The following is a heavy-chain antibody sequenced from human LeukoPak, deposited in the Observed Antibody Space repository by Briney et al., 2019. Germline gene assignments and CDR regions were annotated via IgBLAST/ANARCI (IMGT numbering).Heavy chain of an antibody. J-gene: IGHJ5*02. D-gene: IGHD6-19*01. CDR3: AKRGAGSGGLHH. Sequence: GGSLRLSCAASGFSFSIYAMSWVRQAPGKGLAWVSTFFSDTGKTDYADSVKGRFTISRDTSKNTLYLQMNSLRAEDTAVYYCAKRGAGSGGLHHWGQGTLVTVSS. CDR1: GFSFSIYA. V-gene: IGHV3-23*01. CDR2: FFSDTGKT.